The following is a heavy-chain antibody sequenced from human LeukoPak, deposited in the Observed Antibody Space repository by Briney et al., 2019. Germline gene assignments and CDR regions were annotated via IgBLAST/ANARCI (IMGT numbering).Heavy chain of an antibody. D-gene: IGHD6-6*01. Sequence: PGGSLRLSSAASGFTFSSYEMNWVRQAPGKGLEWVSYISSSGSTIYYADSVKGRFTISRDNAKNSLYLQMNSLRAEDTAVYYCSRSHSSSSFFDYWGQGTLVTISS. CDR2: ISSSGSTI. V-gene: IGHV3-48*03. CDR1: GFTFSSYE. J-gene: IGHJ4*02. CDR3: SRSHSSSSFFDY.